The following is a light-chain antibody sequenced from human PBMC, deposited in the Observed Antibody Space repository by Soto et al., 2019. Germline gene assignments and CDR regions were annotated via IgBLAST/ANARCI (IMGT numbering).Light chain of an antibody. V-gene: IGLV2-14*01. CDR1: ISDFVVYNY. Sequence: QSALTQPASVSGSPGQSITISCTGTISDFVVYNYVSWYQQLPGKAPQLMIYGVSNRPSGVSNRFSGSKSGNTASLTISGLQADDEADYYCSTHTTSGALQVFGTGTKLTVL. J-gene: IGLJ1*01. CDR2: GVS. CDR3: STHTTSGALQV.